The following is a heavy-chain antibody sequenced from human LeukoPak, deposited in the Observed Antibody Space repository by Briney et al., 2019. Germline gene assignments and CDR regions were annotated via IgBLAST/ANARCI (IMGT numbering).Heavy chain of an antibody. D-gene: IGHD3-22*01. V-gene: IGHV3-21*04. Sequence: GGSLRLSCAASGFTFSSYSMNWVRQAPGKGLEWVSSISSSSSYIYYADSVKGRFTISRDNAKNSLYLQMNSLRAEDTAVYYCARDLIDYYDSSGYYGPFDYWGQGALVTVSS. CDR3: ARDLIDYYDSSGYYGPFDY. CDR1: GFTFSSYS. J-gene: IGHJ4*02. CDR2: ISSSSSYI.